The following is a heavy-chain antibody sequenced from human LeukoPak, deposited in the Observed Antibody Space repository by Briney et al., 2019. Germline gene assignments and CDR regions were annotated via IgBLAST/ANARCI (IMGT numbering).Heavy chain of an antibody. V-gene: IGHV3-30*02. CDR3: AKDSAAGSSLFGFDI. CDR2: IRYDGSNK. J-gene: IGHJ3*02. Sequence: GGSLRLSCAASGFTFSSYGMHWVRQAPGKGLEWVAFIRYDGSNKYYADSVKGRFTIPRDNSKNTLYLQMNSLRAEDTAVYYCAKDSAAGSSLFGFDIWGQGTMVTVSS. CDR1: GFTFSSYG. D-gene: IGHD6-13*01.